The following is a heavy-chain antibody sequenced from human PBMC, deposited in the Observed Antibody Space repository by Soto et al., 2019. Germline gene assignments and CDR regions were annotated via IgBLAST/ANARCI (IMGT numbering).Heavy chain of an antibody. V-gene: IGHV1-46*01. CDR1: GYTFTSYY. D-gene: IGHD3-22*01. CDR3: ARDYAYYYDSSGYSDWYFDL. J-gene: IGHJ2*01. CDR2: INPSGGST. Sequence: ASVKVSCKASGYTFTSYYMHWVRQAPGQGLEWMGIINPSGGSTSYAQKFQGRVTMTRDTSTSTVYMELSSLRSEDAAVYYCARDYAYYYDSSGYSDWYFDLWGRGTLVTVSS.